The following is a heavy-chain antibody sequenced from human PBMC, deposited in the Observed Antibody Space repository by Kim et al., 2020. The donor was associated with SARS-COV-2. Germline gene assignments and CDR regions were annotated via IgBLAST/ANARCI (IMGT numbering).Heavy chain of an antibody. J-gene: IGHJ3*02. CDR3: AKDIVPRTTPASAFDI. Sequence: GGSLRLSCAASGFTFDDYAMHWVRQAPGKGLEWVSGISWNSGSIGYADSVKGRFTISRDNAKNSLYLQMNSLRAEDTALYYCAKDIVPRTTPASAFDIWGQGTMVTVSS. V-gene: IGHV3-9*01. CDR2: ISWNSGSI. D-gene: IGHD4-4*01. CDR1: GFTFDDYA.